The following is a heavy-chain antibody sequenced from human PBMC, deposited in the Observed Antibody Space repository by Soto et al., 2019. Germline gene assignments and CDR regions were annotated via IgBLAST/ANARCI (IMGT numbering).Heavy chain of an antibody. J-gene: IGHJ6*02. CDR2: IIPIFGTA. CDR1: GGTFSSYA. V-gene: IGHV1-69*01. CDR3: ARAEGDSSNSAYYYYGMDV. Sequence: QVQLVQSGAEVKKPGSSVKVSCKASGGTFSSYAISWVRQAPGQGLEWMGGIIPIFGTANYAQKFQGRVTITADESTSTAYMELSSLRSEDTAVYYCARAEGDSSNSAYYYYGMDVWGQGTTVTVSS. D-gene: IGHD4-4*01.